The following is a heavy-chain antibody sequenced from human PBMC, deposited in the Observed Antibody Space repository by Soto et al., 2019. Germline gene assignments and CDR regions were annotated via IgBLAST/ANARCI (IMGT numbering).Heavy chain of an antibody. J-gene: IGHJ6*02. CDR1: GFTFSTYA. V-gene: IGHV3-23*01. D-gene: IGHD3-3*01. CDR2: ISSSGDGT. CDR3: AKNGDFWSWGMDV. Sequence: PGGSLRLSCAAPGFTFSTYAMTWVRQAPGKGLEWVSIISSSGDGTYYVDPVKGRFTLSRDNSRNTLNLQMNSLRAEDTAVYYCAKNGDFWSWGMDVWGQGTTVTVSS.